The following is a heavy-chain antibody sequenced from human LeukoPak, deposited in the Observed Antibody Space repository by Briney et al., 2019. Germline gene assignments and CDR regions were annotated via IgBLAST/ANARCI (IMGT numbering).Heavy chain of an antibody. D-gene: IGHD2-2*01. J-gene: IGHJ5*02. CDR1: GLTFSSYA. Sequence: GGSLRLSCAASGLTFSSYAMSWVRQAPGKGLEWVSAISGSGGSTYYADSVKGRFTISRDNSKNTLYLQMNSLRAEDTAVYYCAKDPWDIVVVPASYNWFDPWGQGTLVTVSS. V-gene: IGHV3-23*01. CDR3: AKDPWDIVVVPASYNWFDP. CDR2: ISGSGGST.